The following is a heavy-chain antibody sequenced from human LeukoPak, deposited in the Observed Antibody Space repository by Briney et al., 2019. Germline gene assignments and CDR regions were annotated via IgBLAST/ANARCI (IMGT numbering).Heavy chain of an antibody. D-gene: IGHD7-27*01. V-gene: IGHV3-7*01. CDR2: IKEDGSEK. J-gene: IGHJ4*02. CDR1: GFNFPDYA. CDR3: ARGGPTGALDY. Sequence: GGSLRLSCAASGFNFPDYAMHWVRQAPGKGLEWVANIKEDGSEKYYVDSVKGRFTISRDNAKNSLYLQMNSLRAEDTALYYCARGGPTGALDYWGQGTLVTVSS.